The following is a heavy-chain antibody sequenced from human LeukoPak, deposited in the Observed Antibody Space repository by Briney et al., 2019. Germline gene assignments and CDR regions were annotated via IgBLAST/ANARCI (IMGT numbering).Heavy chain of an antibody. CDR3: VRGVGVSRFNYLDS. CDR2: IWYDASNK. V-gene: IGHV3-33*01. Sequence: GRSLTLSCAASGFTFSSFGMHWVRQAPGKRLEWVAVIWYDASNKYYADSVKGRFTISRDNSKNTLYLQMNSLRDDDTAVYYCVRGVGVSRFNYLDSWGQGTLVIVSS. J-gene: IGHJ4*02. D-gene: IGHD6-13*01. CDR1: GFTFSSFG.